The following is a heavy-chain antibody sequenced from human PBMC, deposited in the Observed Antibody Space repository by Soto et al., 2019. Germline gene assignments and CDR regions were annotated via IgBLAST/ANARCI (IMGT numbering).Heavy chain of an antibody. CDR2: IFPTDEK. Sequence: QVTLKESGPVLMKTTETLTLTCAVSGFSLGNDGMGVTWIRQTPGRALEWLAHIFPTDEKSYSPTLKSRLVISKDTSKGQVVLTMTNVNPLDTATYYCARIFGAGWSGGFRYYGMDVRGQGTAVTVSS. D-gene: IGHD6-19*01. V-gene: IGHV2-26*01. CDR3: ARIFGAGWSGGFRYYGMDV. CDR1: GFSLGNDGMG. J-gene: IGHJ6*02.